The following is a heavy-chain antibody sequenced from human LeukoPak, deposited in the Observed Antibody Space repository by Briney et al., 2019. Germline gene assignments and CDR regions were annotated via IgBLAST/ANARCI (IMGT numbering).Heavy chain of an antibody. J-gene: IGHJ5*02. Sequence: SETLSLTCTVSGGSISSYYWSWIRQPPGKGLEWIGYIYYGGSTNYNPSLKSRVTISVDTSKNQFSLKLSSVTAADTAVYYCARVQYYYGSGTSWFDPWGQGTLVTVSS. V-gene: IGHV4-59*01. D-gene: IGHD3-10*01. CDR1: GGSISSYY. CDR3: ARVQYYYGSGTSWFDP. CDR2: IYYGGST.